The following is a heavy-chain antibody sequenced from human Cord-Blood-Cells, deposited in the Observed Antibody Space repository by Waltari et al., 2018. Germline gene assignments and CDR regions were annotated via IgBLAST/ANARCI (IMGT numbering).Heavy chain of an antibody. CDR2: IYYRGST. CDR3: ARHRLTGDRAFDI. CDR1: GGSISSSSYY. V-gene: IGHV4-39*01. Sequence: QLQLQESGPGLVKPSETLSLTCTVSGGSISSSSYYWGWIRQPPGKGLEGIGSIYYRGSTYYNPSLKSRVTISVDTSKNQFSLKLSSVTAADTAVYYCARHRLTGDRAFDIWGQGTMVTDSS. J-gene: IGHJ3*02. D-gene: IGHD7-27*01.